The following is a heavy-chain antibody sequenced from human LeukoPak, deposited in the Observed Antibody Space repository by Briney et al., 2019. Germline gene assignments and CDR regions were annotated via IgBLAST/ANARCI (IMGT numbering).Heavy chain of an antibody. Sequence: ASVKVSCKASGYTFTGYYMHWVRQAPGQGLEWMGWINPNSGGTNYAQKFQGRVTMTRDTSISTAYMELSRLRSDDTAVYYCARVGITIFGGFYGMDVRGQGTTVTVSS. V-gene: IGHV1-2*02. CDR2: INPNSGGT. J-gene: IGHJ6*02. D-gene: IGHD3-3*01. CDR1: GYTFTGYY. CDR3: ARVGITIFGGFYGMDV.